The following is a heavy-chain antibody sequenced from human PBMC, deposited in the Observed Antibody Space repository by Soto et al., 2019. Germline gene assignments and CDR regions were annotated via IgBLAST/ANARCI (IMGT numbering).Heavy chain of an antibody. D-gene: IGHD3-16*02. J-gene: IGHJ6*03. CDR3: ANLHLGELSLPSMDV. V-gene: IGHV3-23*01. CDR1: GFTFSSYA. CDR2: ISGSGGST. Sequence: XXSLRLSCAASGFTFSSYAMRWVPQAPGKGLEWVSAISGSGGSTYYADSVKGRFTISRDNSKNTLYLQMNSLRAADTAVYYCANLHLGELSLPSMDVWGKGTTVTVSS.